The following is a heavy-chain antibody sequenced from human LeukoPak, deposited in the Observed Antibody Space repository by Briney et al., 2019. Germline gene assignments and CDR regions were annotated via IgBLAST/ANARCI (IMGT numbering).Heavy chain of an antibody. Sequence: ASVKVSCKASGYTFTSYYMHWVRQAPGQGLEWMGIIDPSGGSTSHAQKFQGRVTMTRDTSTSTVYMELSSLRSEDTAVYYCAREGFHGRELFPTFDYWGQGTLVTVSS. CDR3: AREGFHGRELFPTFDY. J-gene: IGHJ4*02. V-gene: IGHV1-46*01. CDR2: IDPSGGST. CDR1: GYTFTSYY. D-gene: IGHD3-10*01.